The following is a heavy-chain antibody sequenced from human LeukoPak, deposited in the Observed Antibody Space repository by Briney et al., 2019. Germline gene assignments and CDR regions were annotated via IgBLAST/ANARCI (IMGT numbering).Heavy chain of an antibody. J-gene: IGHJ4*02. CDR1: GYTFTGYY. V-gene: IGHV1-2*02. D-gene: IGHD5-12*01. Sequence: GASVKVSCKASGYTFTGYYMHWVRQAPGQGLEWMGWINPNSGGTKYAQKFQGRVTMTRDTSISTAYMELSRLRSDDTAVYYCARPSGYDTFDYWGQGTLVTVSS. CDR2: INPNSGGT. CDR3: ARPSGYDTFDY.